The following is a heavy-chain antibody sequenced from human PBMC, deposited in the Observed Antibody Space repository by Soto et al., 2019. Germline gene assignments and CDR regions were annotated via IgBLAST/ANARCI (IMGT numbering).Heavy chain of an antibody. CDR2: INSGGVT. V-gene: IGHV3-15*01. Sequence: EVQRVESGGGLVKPGGALRLSCTASGFTFNTAWMAWVRQAPGKGLQWVCRINSGGVTDYAARVRGRFIISRDDSKTTVYLQMNNLRTDDTAVYFCSTSSGGDEFSYGMDLGGQGLDVWGRGTTVTVSS. CDR1: GFTFNTAW. CDR3: STSSGGDEFSYGMDLGGQGLDV. J-gene: IGHJ6*02. D-gene: IGHD3-10*01.